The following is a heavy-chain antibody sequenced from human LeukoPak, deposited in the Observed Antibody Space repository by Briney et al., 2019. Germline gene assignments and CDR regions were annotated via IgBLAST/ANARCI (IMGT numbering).Heavy chain of an antibody. V-gene: IGHV4-34*01. D-gene: IGHD3-16*01. CDR2: INHSGST. CDR1: GGSFSGYY. J-gene: IGHJ6*03. Sequence: SETLSLTCAVYGGSFSGYYWSWIRQPPGKGLEWIGEINHSGSTNYKPSLKSRVTISVDTSKNQFSLKLSSVTAADTAVYYCARETSQKGAHYMDVWGKGTTVTISS. CDR3: ARETSQKGAHYMDV.